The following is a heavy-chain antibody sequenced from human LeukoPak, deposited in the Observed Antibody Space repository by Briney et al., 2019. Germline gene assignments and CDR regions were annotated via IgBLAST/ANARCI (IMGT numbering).Heavy chain of an antibody. D-gene: IGHD4-17*01. CDR1: GYSFTNYW. J-gene: IGHJ3*02. Sequence: ESLKISCKGSGYSFTNYWTAWFRQMTGKGLEYMGIINPRDSDARYSPSLQGPVTLSADTSISTAYLPWSSLTASDTAMYYCARRLSRLGYGEYLSAFDIWGQGTVVTVSS. CDR3: ARRLSRLGYGEYLSAFDI. CDR2: INPRDSDA. V-gene: IGHV5-51*01.